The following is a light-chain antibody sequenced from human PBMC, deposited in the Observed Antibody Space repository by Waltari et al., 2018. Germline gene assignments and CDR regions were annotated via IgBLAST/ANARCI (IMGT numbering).Light chain of an antibody. CDR3: QQYNSYSRT. CDR2: KAS. V-gene: IGKV1-5*03. CDR1: QSISSW. J-gene: IGKJ1*01. Sequence: DIQMTQSPSTLSASVGDRVTITCRASQSISSWLAWYQQKPGKAPKLLIYKASSLESGVPSMFSGSGSRTEFTLTISSLQPDDFATYYCQQYNSYSRTFGQGTKVDIK.